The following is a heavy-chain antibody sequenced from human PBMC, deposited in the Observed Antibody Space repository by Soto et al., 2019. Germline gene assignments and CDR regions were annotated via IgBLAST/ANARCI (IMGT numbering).Heavy chain of an antibody. CDR2: ISSNGGTT. CDR1: GFTFSSYD. D-gene: IGHD1-7*01. J-gene: IGHJ4*02. Sequence: EVQLAESGGGMVQPGGSLRLSCVASGFTFSSYDMHWVRQAPAKGLEYVSSISSNGGTTYYGNSVKCRFTISRANSKNPLYLQMGSLRAGDRAVYYCVRRVSGNYDYWGQGPLVTVSS. V-gene: IGHV3-64*01. CDR3: VRRVSGNYDY.